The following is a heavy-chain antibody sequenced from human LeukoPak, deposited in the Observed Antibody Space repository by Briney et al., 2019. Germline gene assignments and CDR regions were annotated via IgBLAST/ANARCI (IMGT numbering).Heavy chain of an antibody. CDR3: ASGRQLGY. D-gene: IGHD6-13*01. Sequence: GGSLSLSCATSGFSFSNYWMSWVRQAPGKGLEWVANIKEDGSEKYYVDSVKGRFTISRDNARNSLYLQMNSLRAEDTAVYYCASGRQLGYWGQGTLVTVSS. CDR1: GFSFSNYW. CDR2: IKEDGSEK. J-gene: IGHJ4*02. V-gene: IGHV3-7*01.